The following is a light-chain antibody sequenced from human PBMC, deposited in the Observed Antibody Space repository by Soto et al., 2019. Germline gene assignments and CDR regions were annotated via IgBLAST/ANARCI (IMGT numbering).Light chain of an antibody. J-gene: IGLJ3*02. CDR3: CSYAGSYTWV. CDR1: SSDVGGYNY. CDR2: DVS. V-gene: IGLV2-11*01. Sequence: QSVLTQPRSVSGSPGQSVTISCTGTSSDVGGYNYVSWYQQYSGKAPKLMIYDVSKRPSGVPDRFSGSKSGNTASLTISGLRAEDEADYYCCSYAGSYTWVFGGGTKVTVL.